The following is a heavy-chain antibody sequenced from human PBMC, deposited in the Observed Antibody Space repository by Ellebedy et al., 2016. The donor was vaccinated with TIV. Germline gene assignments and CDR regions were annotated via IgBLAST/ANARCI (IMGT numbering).Heavy chain of an antibody. CDR1: GFTFSSYA. Sequence: PGGSLRLSCATSGFTFSSYAMSWVRQAPGKGLEWVSTISGSGYMPYYADSVKGRFTISRDNPKNTLYLQMNSLRVEDKAVYYCATQLWNTEFWGQGTLVIVSS. CDR2: ISGSGYMP. J-gene: IGHJ4*02. CDR3: ATQLWNTEF. V-gene: IGHV3-23*01. D-gene: IGHD5-24*01.